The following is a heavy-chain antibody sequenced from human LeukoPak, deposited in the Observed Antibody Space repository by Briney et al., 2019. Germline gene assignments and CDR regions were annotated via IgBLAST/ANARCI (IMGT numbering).Heavy chain of an antibody. Sequence: ASVKVSCKASGYTFTGYYMNWVRQAPGQGLEWMGRINPNSGGTNYAQKFQGRVTMTRDTSISTAYMELSRLRSDDTAVYYCARVGDGLNDAFDIGGQGTMVTVSS. J-gene: IGHJ3*02. CDR2: INPNSGGT. V-gene: IGHV1-2*06. CDR1: GYTFTGYY. CDR3: ARVGDGLNDAFDI. D-gene: IGHD5-24*01.